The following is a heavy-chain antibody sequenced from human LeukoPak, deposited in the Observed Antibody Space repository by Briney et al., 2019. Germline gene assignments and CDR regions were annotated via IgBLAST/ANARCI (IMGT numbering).Heavy chain of an antibody. D-gene: IGHD4-17*01. CDR1: GGSISSYY. V-gene: IGHV4-59*01. Sequence: SETLPLTCTVSGGSISSYYWSWIRQPPGKGLEWIGYIYYSGSTNYNPSLKSRVTISVDTSKNQFSLKLSSVTAADTAVYYCARLGFEYGDYVDDYWGQGTLVTVSS. CDR3: ARLGFEYGDYVDDY. CDR2: IYYSGST. J-gene: IGHJ4*02.